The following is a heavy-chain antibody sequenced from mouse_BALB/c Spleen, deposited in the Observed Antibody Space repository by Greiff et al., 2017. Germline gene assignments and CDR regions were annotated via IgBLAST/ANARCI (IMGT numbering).Heavy chain of an antibody. CDR3: ARGSELGEGDY. D-gene: IGHD4-1*01. V-gene: IGHV3-6*02. CDR2: ISYDGSN. Sequence: EVQLQESGPGLVKPSQSLSLTCSVTGYSITSGYYWNWIRQFPGNKLEWMGYISYDGSNNYNPSLKNRISITRDTSKNQFFLKLNSVTTEDTATYYCARGSELGEGDYWGQGTTLTVSS. CDR1: GYSITSGYY. J-gene: IGHJ2*01.